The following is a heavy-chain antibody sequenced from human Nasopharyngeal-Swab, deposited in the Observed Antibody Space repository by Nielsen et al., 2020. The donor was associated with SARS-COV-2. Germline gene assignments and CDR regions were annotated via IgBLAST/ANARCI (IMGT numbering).Heavy chain of an antibody. V-gene: IGHV3-23*01. CDR3: AKDDVVRGDAFDF. D-gene: IGHD3-10*01. CDR1: GFTFNIYA. J-gene: IGHJ3*01. CDR2: ISDSGGST. Sequence: GESLKISCAASGFTFNIYAMAWVRRAPGRGLEWVSAISDSGGSTYYRNSVKGRFSISRDNSKNTLFLQMNSLTVDDTALYYCAKDDVVRGDAFDFWGQGTMVTVSS.